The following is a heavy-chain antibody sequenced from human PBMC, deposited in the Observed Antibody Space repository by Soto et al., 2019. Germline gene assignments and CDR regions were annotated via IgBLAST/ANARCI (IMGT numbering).Heavy chain of an antibody. CDR3: VRDVGVVIPAAIGGGYGMDV. CDR1: GFTFSDYY. CDR2: ISGSGTYT. V-gene: IGHV3-11*06. J-gene: IGHJ6*02. Sequence: HVQLVESGGDLVKPGGSLRLSCAVSGFTFSDYYMSWIRQAPGKGLEWVAYISGSGTYTNYADSVKGRFTISRDNAKNTLYLQMNCLRDADTAVYYCVRDVGVVIPAAIGGGYGMDVWGQGTTVTVSS. D-gene: IGHD2-2*01.